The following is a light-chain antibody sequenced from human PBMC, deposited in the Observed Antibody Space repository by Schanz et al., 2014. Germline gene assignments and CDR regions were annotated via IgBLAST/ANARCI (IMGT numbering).Light chain of an antibody. CDR2: GAS. CDR1: QSVSGN. V-gene: IGKV3D-15*01. Sequence: EVVMTQSPATLSVSPGERVTLSCRASQSVSGNLAWYQQKPGQAPRLLIDGASRRASGIPDRFSGSGSGTDFTLTISSLQAEDVAVYYCQQHYSAPLTFGGGTRGKIK. J-gene: IGKJ4*01. CDR3: QQHYSAPLT.